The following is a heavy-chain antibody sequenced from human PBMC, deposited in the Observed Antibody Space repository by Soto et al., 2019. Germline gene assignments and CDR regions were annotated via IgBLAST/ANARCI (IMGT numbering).Heavy chain of an antibody. CDR2: THYSGST. CDR3: AKDGGGWNGYNV. Sequence: SETLSLTCTVSGGSISSYYWSWIRQPPGKGLEWIGYTHYSGSTNQNPSLKSRVTISLDTSKNQFSLKLTSVTTADTAVYYCAKDGGGWNGYNVWGQGTLVTVSS. D-gene: IGHD3-3*01. J-gene: IGHJ4*02. CDR1: GGSISSYY. V-gene: IGHV4-59*01.